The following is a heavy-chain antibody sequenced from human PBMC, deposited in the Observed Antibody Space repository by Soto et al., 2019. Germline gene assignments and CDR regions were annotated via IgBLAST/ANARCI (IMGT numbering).Heavy chain of an antibody. CDR2: MIPIFGTA. CDR3: ARSSGYSFPFSYYYGMDV. V-gene: IGHV1-69*12. J-gene: IGHJ6*02. CDR1: GGTFSSYA. D-gene: IGHD3-22*01. Sequence: QVQLVQSGGEVKKPGSSVKDSCKASGGTFSSYAISWMRQAPGQRLEWMGGMIPIFGTANYAQKFHGRVTITADESTSTAYMELSSLRSEDTAVYYCARSSGYSFPFSYYYGMDVWGQGTTVTVSS.